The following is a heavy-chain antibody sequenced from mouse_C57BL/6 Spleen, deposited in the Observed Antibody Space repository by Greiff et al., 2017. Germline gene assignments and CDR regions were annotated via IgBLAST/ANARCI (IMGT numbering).Heavy chain of an antibody. CDR1: GYTFTDYE. J-gene: IGHJ4*01. V-gene: IGHV1-15*01. D-gene: IGHD2-5*01. Sequence: QVQLQQSGAELVRPGASVTLSCKASGYTFTDYEMHWVKQTPVHGLEWIGAIDPETGGTAYNQKFKGKAILTADKSSSTAYMELRSLTSEDSAVYYCTRDSNYAMDYWGQGTSGTVSS. CDR2: IDPETGGT. CDR3: TRDSNYAMDY.